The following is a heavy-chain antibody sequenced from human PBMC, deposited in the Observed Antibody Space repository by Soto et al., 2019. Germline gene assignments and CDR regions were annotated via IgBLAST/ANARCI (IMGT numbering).Heavy chain of an antibody. CDR3: ARVASIAAFY. D-gene: IGHD6-6*01. J-gene: IGHJ4*02. CDR2: IKQDGIEK. Sequence: EVQLVESGGGLVQPGGSPRLSCIASGFTFSNYWMSWVRQAPGKGLEWVANIKQDGIEKYYVDSVKGRFTISRDNAKNSLYLQMNSLRAEDTAVYYCARVASIAAFYWGQGTLVIVSS. V-gene: IGHV3-7*05. CDR1: GFTFSNYW.